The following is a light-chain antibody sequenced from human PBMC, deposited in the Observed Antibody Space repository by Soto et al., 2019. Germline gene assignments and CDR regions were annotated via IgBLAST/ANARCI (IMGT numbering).Light chain of an antibody. Sequence: EIMLTQSPGTLPLSPGERATLSCRASQSVSNNYLAWYQQKPGQAPRLLIYGASNRATGIPDRFSGSGSGTDFTLTISRLEPEDFAVYYCQQYGSSGTFGQGTKVEIK. CDR1: QSVSNNY. J-gene: IGKJ1*01. V-gene: IGKV3-20*01. CDR3: QQYGSSGT. CDR2: GAS.